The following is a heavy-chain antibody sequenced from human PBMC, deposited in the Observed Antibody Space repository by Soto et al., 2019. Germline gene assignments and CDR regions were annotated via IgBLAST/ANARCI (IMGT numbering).Heavy chain of an antibody. CDR1: GGSISSYY. J-gene: IGHJ4*02. V-gene: IGHV4-4*07. CDR3: ARVGTYSSSSTYYFDY. CDR2: IYTSGST. Sequence: PSETLSLTCTVSGGSISSYYWSWIRQPAGKGLEWIGRIYTSGSTNYNPSLKSRVTMSVDTSKNQFSLKLSSVTAADTAVYYCARVGTYSSSSTYYFDYWGQGTLVTVSS. D-gene: IGHD6-6*01.